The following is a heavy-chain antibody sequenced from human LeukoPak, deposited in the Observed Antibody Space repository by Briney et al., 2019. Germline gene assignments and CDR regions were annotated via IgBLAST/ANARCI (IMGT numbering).Heavy chain of an antibody. V-gene: IGHV3-53*01. CDR2: IYTSGST. CDR1: GFTVSSNY. J-gene: IGHJ4*02. D-gene: IGHD3-10*01. Sequence: GGSLRLSCAASGFTVSSNYISWVRQAPGKGLEWVSLIYTSGSTYYADSVKGRFTISRDNSKNTLYLQMNSLRAEDTAVYYCARVTTSGSYKFDNWGQGTLVTVSS. CDR3: ARVTTSGSYKFDN.